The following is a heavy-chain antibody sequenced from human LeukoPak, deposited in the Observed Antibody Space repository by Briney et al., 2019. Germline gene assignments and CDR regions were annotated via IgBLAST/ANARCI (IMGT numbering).Heavy chain of an antibody. J-gene: IGHJ4*02. CDR3: AWKYYYDSSGYFYVDQ. V-gene: IGHV4-38-2*01. CDR1: GYSISSGYY. CDR2: IYHSGTT. D-gene: IGHD3-22*01. Sequence: PSETLSLTCAVSGYSISSGYYWGWIRRSPEKGLEWIGSIYHSGTTYYNPSLKSRVTISIDTSKNQFSLNLNSVTAADTAVYYCAWKYYYDSSGYFYVDQWGQGILVTVSS.